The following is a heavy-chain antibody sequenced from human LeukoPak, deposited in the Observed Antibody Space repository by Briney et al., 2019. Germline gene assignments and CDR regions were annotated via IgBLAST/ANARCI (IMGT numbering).Heavy chain of an antibody. Sequence: GGSLGLSCAASGFNFSNFAMHWVRQAPGKGLEWVAVVSGNGRSKFSANSVKGRFTISRDNSKSTLFLQMNSLKLEDMGVYYCAREVASLTDAFDIWGQGTLVSVSA. J-gene: IGHJ3*02. CDR3: AREVASLTDAFDI. CDR1: GFNFSNFA. D-gene: IGHD5-12*01. V-gene: IGHV3-30*04. CDR2: VSGNGRSK.